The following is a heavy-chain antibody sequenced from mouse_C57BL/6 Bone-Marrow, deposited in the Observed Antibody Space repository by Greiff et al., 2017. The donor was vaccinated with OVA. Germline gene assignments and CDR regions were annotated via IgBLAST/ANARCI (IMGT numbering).Heavy chain of an antibody. CDR1: GYTFTSYW. Sequence: VQLQQPGAELVKPGASVKMSCKASGYTFTSYWITWVKQRPGQGLEWIGDIYPGSGSTNYNEKFKSKATLTVDTSSSTAYMQLSSLTSEDSEVYYCARDFGSSYYAMDYWGQGTSVTVSS. CDR2: IYPGSGST. V-gene: IGHV1-55*01. CDR3: ARDFGSSYYAMDY. D-gene: IGHD1-1*01. J-gene: IGHJ4*01.